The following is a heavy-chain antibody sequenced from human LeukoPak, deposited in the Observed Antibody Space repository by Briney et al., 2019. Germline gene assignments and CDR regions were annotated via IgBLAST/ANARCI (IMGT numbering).Heavy chain of an antibody. CDR1: GFTFKNAW. D-gene: IGHD2-2*02. J-gene: IGHJ5*02. CDR2: IKSRNDGGTT. V-gene: IGHV3-15*01. CDR3: ARGIPKTFCSSTSCYINWFDP. Sequence: GGSLRLSCAASGFTFKNAWMSWVRQAPGKGLEWVGHIKSRNDGGTTDYADSVKGRFTISRDNAKNSLSLQMNSLRAEDTAVYYCARGIPKTFCSSTSCYINWFDPWGQGTLVTVSS.